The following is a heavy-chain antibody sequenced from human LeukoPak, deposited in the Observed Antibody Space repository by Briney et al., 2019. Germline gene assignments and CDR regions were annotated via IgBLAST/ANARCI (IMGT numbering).Heavy chain of an antibody. Sequence: GGSLRLSCAASGFTVSSNYMSWVRQAPGKGLEWVSSISSSSSYIYYADSVKGRFTISRDNAKNSLYLQMNSLRAEDTAVYYCARGKAAAGNWFDPWGQGTLVTVSS. CDR3: ARGKAAAGNWFDP. CDR2: ISSSSSYI. CDR1: GFTVSSNY. V-gene: IGHV3-21*01. J-gene: IGHJ5*02. D-gene: IGHD6-13*01.